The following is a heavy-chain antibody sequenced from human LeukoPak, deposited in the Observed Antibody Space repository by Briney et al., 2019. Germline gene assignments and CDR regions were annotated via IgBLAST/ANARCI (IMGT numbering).Heavy chain of an antibody. CDR3: ARLGQGLPPSYYFGMDV. CDR2: IYSGDST. CDR1: GFTFSSYS. Sequence: GGSLRLSCVASGFTFSSYSMNWVRQAPGKGLEWVSVIYSGDSTYYADSVKGRFTISRDNSKNTLYLQMNTLRAEDTAVYYCARLGQGLPPSYYFGMDVWGQGTTVTV. D-gene: IGHD6-19*01. V-gene: IGHV3-66*01. J-gene: IGHJ6*02.